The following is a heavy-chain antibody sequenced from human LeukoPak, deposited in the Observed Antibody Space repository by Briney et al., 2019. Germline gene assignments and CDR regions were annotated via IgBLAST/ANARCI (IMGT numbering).Heavy chain of an antibody. J-gene: IGHJ4*02. CDR1: GYAFNNYG. CDR3: ARGLYSGYDYFDY. V-gene: IGHV1-18*01. Sequence: ASVRVSCKASGYAFNNYGISWVRQAPGQGLEWMGWVTSYNGDTNYAQKFQGRVTMSTDTSTSTAYMELRSLRSDDTAVYYCARGLYSGYDYFDYWGQGTLVTVSS. D-gene: IGHD5-12*01. CDR2: VTSYNGDT.